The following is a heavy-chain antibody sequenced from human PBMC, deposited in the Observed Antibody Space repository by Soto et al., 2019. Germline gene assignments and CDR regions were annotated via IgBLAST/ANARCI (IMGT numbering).Heavy chain of an antibody. D-gene: IGHD1-1*01. CDR1: GSTFTSNG. Sequence: ASVKVSCKASGSTFTSNGISWVRQAPGQGLEWMGWISAYNGNTNYAQKLQGRVTMTTDKSTSTAYMELRSLRSDESAVYYCARANWNDPGAFDIWGQGTMVTVS. CDR2: ISAYNGNT. J-gene: IGHJ3*02. CDR3: ARANWNDPGAFDI. V-gene: IGHV1-18*01.